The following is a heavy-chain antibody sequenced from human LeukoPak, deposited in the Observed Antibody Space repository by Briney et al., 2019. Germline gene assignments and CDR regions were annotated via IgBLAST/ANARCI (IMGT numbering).Heavy chain of an antibody. CDR1: GYTFTGYY. CDR2: INPNSGGT. V-gene: IGHV1-2*02. CDR3: AREQYCSGGSCCLDY. Sequence: ASVKVSCKASGYTFTGYYIHWVRQAPGQGLEWMGWINPNSGGTNYAQKFQGRVTMTRDTSISTAYMELSRLRSDDTAVYYCAREQYCSGGSCCLDYWGQGTLVTVSS. J-gene: IGHJ4*02. D-gene: IGHD2-15*01.